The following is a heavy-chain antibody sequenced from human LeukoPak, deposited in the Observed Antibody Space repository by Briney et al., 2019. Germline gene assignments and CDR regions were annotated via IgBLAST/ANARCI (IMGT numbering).Heavy chain of an antibody. V-gene: IGHV1-18*01. Sequence: ASVKVSCKASGYTFTSYGISWVRQAPGQGLEWMGCISAYNGNTNYAQKLQGRVTMTTDTSTSTDYMELRSLRSDDTAVYYCARVRGDDCSRFDYWGQGTLVTVSS. J-gene: IGHJ4*02. D-gene: IGHD2-21*02. CDR2: ISAYNGNT. CDR3: ARVRGDDCSRFDY. CDR1: GYTFTSYG.